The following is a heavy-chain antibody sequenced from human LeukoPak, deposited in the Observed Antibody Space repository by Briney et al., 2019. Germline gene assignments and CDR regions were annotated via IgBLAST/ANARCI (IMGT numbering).Heavy chain of an antibody. V-gene: IGHV1-2*02. CDR3: ARAHQPYDFWSGYFLGKAAPPGKDV. CDR1: GYTFTGYY. CDR2: INPNSGGT. J-gene: IGHJ6*02. Sequence: ASVKVSCKASGYTFTGYYMHWVRQAPGQGLEWMGWINPNSGGTNYAQKFQGRVTMTRDTSISTAYMELSRLRSDDTAVYYCARAHQPYDFWSGYFLGKAAPPGKDVWGQGTTVTVSS. D-gene: IGHD3-3*01.